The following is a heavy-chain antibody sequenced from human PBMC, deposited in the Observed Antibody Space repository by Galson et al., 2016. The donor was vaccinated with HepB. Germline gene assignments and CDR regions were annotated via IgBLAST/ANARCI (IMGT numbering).Heavy chain of an antibody. J-gene: IGHJ4*02. D-gene: IGHD4-23*01. CDR2: IYSAGST. CDR1: GFSVSRNY. V-gene: IGHV3-53*01. Sequence: SLRLSCAVSGFSVSRNYMSWVRQAPGKGLEWVSLIYSAGSTSYSDPVKGRFTIPRDNSKNTVYLQMNSLRAEDTAVYYCAPGNSVVRGYWGQGTLVTVAS. CDR3: APGNSVVRGY.